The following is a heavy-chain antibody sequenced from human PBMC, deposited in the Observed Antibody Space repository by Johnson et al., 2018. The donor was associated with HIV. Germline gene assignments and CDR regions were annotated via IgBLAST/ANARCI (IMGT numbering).Heavy chain of an antibody. CDR2: ISYEGSNK. V-gene: IGHV3-30*03. J-gene: IGHJ3*02. D-gene: IGHD3-22*01. CDR1: GFTFSSYW. CDR3: ARVNYDSSGSFDI. Sequence: QVQLVESGGGVVQPGRSLRLSCAASGFTFSSYWMSWVRQAPGKGLEWVAVISYEGSNKYYADSVKGRFTISRDNSKNTLYLQMNSLRAADTAVYYCARVNYDSSGSFDIWGQGTMVTVSS.